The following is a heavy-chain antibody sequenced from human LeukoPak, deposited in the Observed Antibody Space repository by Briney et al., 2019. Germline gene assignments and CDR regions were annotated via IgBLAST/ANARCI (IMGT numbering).Heavy chain of an antibody. Sequence: GESLKISCKASGYSFTTYWIAWVRQMPGKGLEWMGIINPNDSNTKYSPSFRGQATISADKSISTAHLQWSGLKASDTAMYYCARHSRKFYDMDVWGQGTTVTVSS. CDR3: ARHSRKFYDMDV. CDR2: INPNDSNT. J-gene: IGHJ6*02. V-gene: IGHV5-51*01. CDR1: GYSFTTYW.